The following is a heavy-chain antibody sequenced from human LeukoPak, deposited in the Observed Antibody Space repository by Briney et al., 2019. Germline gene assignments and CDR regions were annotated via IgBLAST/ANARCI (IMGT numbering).Heavy chain of an antibody. CDR2: IKSKTDGGTA. CDR3: TTEPLSQWLEGLFDY. Sequence: PGGSLRLSCAASGFTFSNAWMSWVRQAPGKGLEWVGRIKSKTDGGTADYAAPVKGRFTISRDDSKNTLYLQMNSLKTEDTAVYYCTTEPLSQWLEGLFDYWGQGTLVTVSS. J-gene: IGHJ4*02. D-gene: IGHD6-19*01. CDR1: GFTFSNAW. V-gene: IGHV3-15*01.